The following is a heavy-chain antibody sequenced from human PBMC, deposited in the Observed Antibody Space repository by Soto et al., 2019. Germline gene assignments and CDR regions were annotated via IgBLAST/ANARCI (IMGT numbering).Heavy chain of an antibody. CDR2: ISGSGGST. CDR1: GFTFSSYA. Sequence: GGSLRLSCAASGFTFSSYAMSWVRQAPGKGLEWVSAISGSGGSTYYADSVKGRFTISRDNSKNTLYLQMNSLRAEDTAVYYCAKAFGDYVSRPEYFQHWGQGTLVTVSS. D-gene: IGHD4-17*01. CDR3: AKAFGDYVSRPEYFQH. J-gene: IGHJ1*01. V-gene: IGHV3-23*01.